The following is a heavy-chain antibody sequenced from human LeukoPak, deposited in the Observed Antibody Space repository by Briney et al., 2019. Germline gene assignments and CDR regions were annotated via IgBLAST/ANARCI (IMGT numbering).Heavy chain of an antibody. V-gene: IGHV3-21*01. CDR2: ISSSSSYI. CDR3: ARDGNDILTGYLDY. J-gene: IGHJ4*02. Sequence: KPGGFLRLSCAAPGFTFSSYSMNWVRQAPGKGLEWVSSISSSSSYIYYADSVKGRFTISRDNAKNSLYLQMNSLRAEDTAVYYCARDGNDILTGYLDYWGQGTLVTVSS. D-gene: IGHD3-9*01. CDR1: GFTFSSYS.